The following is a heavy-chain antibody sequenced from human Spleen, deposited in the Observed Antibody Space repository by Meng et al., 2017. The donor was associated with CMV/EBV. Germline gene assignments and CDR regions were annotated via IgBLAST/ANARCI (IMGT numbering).Heavy chain of an antibody. D-gene: IGHD3-3*01. CDR1: GFTFSSYW. J-gene: IGHJ4*02. V-gene: IGHV3-7*03. CDR2: IKQDGSEK. Sequence: GGSLRLSCAASGFTFSSYWMSWVRQAPGKGLEWVANIKQDGSEKYYVDSVKGRFTISRDNAKNSLYLQMNSPRGEDTSIYYCAKPRYNFWSGYYYVYWGQGTLVTVSS. CDR3: AKPRYNFWSGYYYVY.